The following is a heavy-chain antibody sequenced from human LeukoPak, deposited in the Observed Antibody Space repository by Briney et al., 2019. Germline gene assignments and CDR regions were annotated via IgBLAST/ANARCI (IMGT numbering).Heavy chain of an antibody. V-gene: IGHV1-2*04. CDR1: GYTFTGYY. D-gene: IGHD3-10*01. Sequence: ASVKVSCKASGYTFTGYYMHWVRQAPGQGLEWMGWINPNSGGTNYAQKFQGWVTMTRDTSISTAYMELRSLRSDDTAVYYCARDLGWGSGSYSPDYWGQGTLVTVSS. CDR2: INPNSGGT. CDR3: ARDLGWGSGSYSPDY. J-gene: IGHJ4*02.